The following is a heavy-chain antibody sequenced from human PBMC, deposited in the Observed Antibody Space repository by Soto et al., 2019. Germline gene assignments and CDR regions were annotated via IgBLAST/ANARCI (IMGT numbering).Heavy chain of an antibody. D-gene: IGHD3-22*01. Sequence: PWGTLSLTCTVSGGSVSSGSHYWSWIRQPPGKGLEWIAYISYSGSPDYNPSLKSRVSISIDMSKNQISLKVRSVTAADTAVYYCARDRSDSLTSFYAFDIWCQGTMVT. V-gene: IGHV4-61*01. CDR3: ARDRSDSLTSFYAFDI. CDR1: GGSVSSGSHY. J-gene: IGHJ3*02. CDR2: ISYSGSP.